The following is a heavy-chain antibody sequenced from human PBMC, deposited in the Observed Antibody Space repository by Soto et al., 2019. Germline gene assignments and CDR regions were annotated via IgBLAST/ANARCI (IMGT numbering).Heavy chain of an antibody. CDR1: GGSISSGDYY. J-gene: IGHJ5*02. CDR3: ARVGESYESSASPYFPNWFDP. D-gene: IGHD3-22*01. CDR2: IYDSGST. Sequence: PSETLSLTCTVSGGSISSGDYYWSWIRQPPGKGLEWIGYIYDSGSTYYNPSLKSRITISVDTSKNQFSLKLSSVTAADTAVYYCARVGESYESSASPYFPNWFDPWGQGTLVTVSS. V-gene: IGHV4-30-4*01.